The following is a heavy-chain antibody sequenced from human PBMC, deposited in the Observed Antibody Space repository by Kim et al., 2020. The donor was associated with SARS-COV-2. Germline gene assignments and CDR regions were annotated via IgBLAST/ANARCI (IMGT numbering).Heavy chain of an antibody. CDR2: IIPIFGTA. CDR3: ARGHLWSAYGYGGNSEAFLGY. Sequence: SVKVSCKASGGTFSSYAISWVRQAPGQGLEWMGGIIPIFGTANYAQKFQGRVTITADESTSTAYMELSSLRSEDTAVYYCARGHLWSAYGYGGNSEAFLGYWGQGTLVTVSS. CDR1: GGTFSSYA. V-gene: IGHV1-69*13. J-gene: IGHJ4*02. D-gene: IGHD4-17*01.